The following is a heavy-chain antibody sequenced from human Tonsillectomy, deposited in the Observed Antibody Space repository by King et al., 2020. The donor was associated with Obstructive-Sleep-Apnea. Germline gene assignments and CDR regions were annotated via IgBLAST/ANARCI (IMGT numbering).Heavy chain of an antibody. Sequence: VQLVESGGGVVQPGRSLRLSCAASGFTFSSYAMHWVRQAPGKGLEWVAIILFDGSNKYYADSVKGRFTISRDNSKKTLYLQMNSLRPGDTAVYYCARGGKYTGYDYFDYWGQGTLVTVSS. D-gene: IGHD5-12*01. CDR1: GFTFSSYA. CDR2: ILFDGSNK. V-gene: IGHV3-30*01. J-gene: IGHJ4*02. CDR3: ARGGKYTGYDYFDY.